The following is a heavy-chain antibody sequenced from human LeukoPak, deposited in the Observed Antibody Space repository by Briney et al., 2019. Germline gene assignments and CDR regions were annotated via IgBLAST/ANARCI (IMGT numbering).Heavy chain of an antibody. D-gene: IGHD2-2*01. Sequence: VASVKVSCKASGYTFTDYYMHWVRQAPGKGLEWMGWINPNSGGTNYAQKFQGRVTMTRDTSISTAYMELSRLRSDDSAVYYCARLQGCTSTTCRGEDYWGQGTLVTVSS. V-gene: IGHV1-2*02. J-gene: IGHJ4*02. CDR2: INPNSGGT. CDR3: ARLQGCTSTTCRGEDY. CDR1: GYTFTDYY.